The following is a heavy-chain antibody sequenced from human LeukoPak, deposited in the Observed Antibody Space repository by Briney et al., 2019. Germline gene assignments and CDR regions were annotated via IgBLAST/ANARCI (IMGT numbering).Heavy chain of an antibody. CDR3: ARERSGAGPYYYYGMDV. Sequence: ASVKVSCKASGYTFTSYGISWVRQAPGQGLEWMGWISAYNGNTNYAQKLQGRVTMTTDTSTSTAYMELRSLRSDDTAVYYCARERSGAGPYYYYGMDVWGQGTTVTVSS. CDR1: GYTFTSYG. J-gene: IGHJ6*02. V-gene: IGHV1-18*01. D-gene: IGHD3-10*01. CDR2: ISAYNGNT.